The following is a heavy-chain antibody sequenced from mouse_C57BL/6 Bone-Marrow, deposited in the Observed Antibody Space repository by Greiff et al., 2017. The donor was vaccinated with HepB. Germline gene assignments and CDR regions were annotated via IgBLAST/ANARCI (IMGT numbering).Heavy chain of an antibody. Sequence: QVQLKQPGAELVKPGASVKLSCKASGYTFTSYWMHWVKQRPGRGLEWIGRIDPNSGGTKYNEKFKSMATLTVDKPSSTAYMQLSSLTSEDSAVYYCARWALLWLRRAYFDYWGQGTTLTVSS. CDR2: IDPNSGGT. CDR1: GYTFTSYW. D-gene: IGHD2-9*01. CDR3: ARWALLWLRRAYFDY. J-gene: IGHJ2*01. V-gene: IGHV1-72*01.